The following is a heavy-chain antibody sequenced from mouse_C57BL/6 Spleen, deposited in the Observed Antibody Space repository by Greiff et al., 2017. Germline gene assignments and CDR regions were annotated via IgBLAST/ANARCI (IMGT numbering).Heavy chain of an antibody. J-gene: IGHJ2*01. CDR1: GYTFTSYW. CDR3: ARSTTVVAPYFDY. D-gene: IGHD1-1*01. CDR2: IDPNSGGT. V-gene: IGHV1-72*01. Sequence: VKLQQPGAELVKPGASVKLSCKASGYTFTSYWMHWVKQRPGRGLEWIGRIDPNSGGTKYNEKFKSKATLTVDKPSSTAYMQLSSLTSEDSAVYYCARSTTVVAPYFDYWGQGTTLTVSS.